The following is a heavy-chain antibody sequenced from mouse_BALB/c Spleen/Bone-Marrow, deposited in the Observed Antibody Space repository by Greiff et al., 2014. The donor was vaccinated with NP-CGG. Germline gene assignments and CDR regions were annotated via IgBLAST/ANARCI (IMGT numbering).Heavy chain of an antibody. CDR1: GYAFTNYL. CDR2: INPGSGGT. V-gene: IGHV1-54*01. CDR3: ARRDYSFAY. D-gene: IGHD2-13*01. Sequence: VKLQESGAELVRPGTSVKVSCKASGYAFTNYLIEWVKQRPGQGLEWIGVINPGSGGTNYNEKFKGKATLTADKSCSTAYMQLSSLTSDDSAVYFCARRDYSFAYWGQGTLVTVSA. J-gene: IGHJ3*01.